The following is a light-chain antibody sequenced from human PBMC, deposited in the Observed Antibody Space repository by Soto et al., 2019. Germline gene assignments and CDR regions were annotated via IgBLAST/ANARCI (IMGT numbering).Light chain of an antibody. CDR2: GNS. V-gene: IGLV1-40*01. Sequence: QLVLTQPPSVSGAPGQRVTISCTGSSSNIGAGYDVHWYQQLPGTAPKLLIYGNSNRPSGVPDRFSGSKSRTSASLAITGLTAEDEAYYYCQSYDSSLSGVVFGGGTKVTVL. CDR3: QSYDSSLSGVV. CDR1: SSNIGAGYD. J-gene: IGLJ2*01.